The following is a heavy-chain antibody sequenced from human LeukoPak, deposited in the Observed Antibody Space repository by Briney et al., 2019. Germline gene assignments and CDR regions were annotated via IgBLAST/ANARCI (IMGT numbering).Heavy chain of an antibody. Sequence: GGSLRLSCAASGFTISRYWRNWVRQAPGKGLEWVANIKRDGNEKNYVDSVKGRFSISRDDAKNSLYLQMDSLRAEDTAVYYCAKEGAYPIITYDSWGQGALVTVSS. CDR2: IKRDGNEK. CDR3: AKEGAYPIITYDS. J-gene: IGHJ5*01. V-gene: IGHV3-7*01. CDR1: GFTISRYW. D-gene: IGHD3-10*01.